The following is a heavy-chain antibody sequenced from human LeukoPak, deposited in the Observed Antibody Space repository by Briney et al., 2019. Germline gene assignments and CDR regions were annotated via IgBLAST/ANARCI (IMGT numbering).Heavy chain of an antibody. V-gene: IGHV1-2*02. J-gene: IGHJ4*02. CDR2: ISPNSGGT. CDR3: ARDSSGRFLDY. CDR1: GYTFTSYY. D-gene: IGHD1-26*01. Sequence: ASVKVSCKASGYTFTSYYMHWVRQAPGQGLEWMGWISPNSGGTNYAQKFQGRVTMTSDTSFSTAYMELSRPTSDDTAVYYCARDSSGRFLDYWGQGTLVTVSS.